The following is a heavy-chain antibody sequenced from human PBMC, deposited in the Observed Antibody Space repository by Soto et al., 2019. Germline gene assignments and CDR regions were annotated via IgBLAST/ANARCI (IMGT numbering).Heavy chain of an antibody. CDR3: ARGSYYDFWSGYSTTYYYYGMDV. CDR1: GYTFTSYY. Sequence: ASVKVSCKASGYTFTSYYMHWVRQAPGQGLEWMGIINPSGGSTSYAQKFQGRVTMTRDTSTSTVYMELSSLRSEDTAVYYCARGSYYDFWSGYSTTYYYYGMDVWGQGTTVTV. CDR2: INPSGGST. V-gene: IGHV1-46*01. J-gene: IGHJ6*02. D-gene: IGHD3-3*01.